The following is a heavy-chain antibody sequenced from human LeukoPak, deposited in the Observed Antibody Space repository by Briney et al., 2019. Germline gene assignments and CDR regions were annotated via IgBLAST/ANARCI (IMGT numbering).Heavy chain of an antibody. V-gene: IGHV3-48*04. D-gene: IGHD1-26*01. CDR3: ARSHQRVGIEDY. CDR1: GFTFNSFG. CDR2: ISSSSSTI. Sequence: GGSLRLSCAASGFTFNSFGMSWVRQAPGKGLEWLSYISSSSSTIYYADSVRGRFTISRDNAKNSLYLQINSLRADDTAVYYCARSHQRVGIEDYWGQETLVTVSS. J-gene: IGHJ4*02.